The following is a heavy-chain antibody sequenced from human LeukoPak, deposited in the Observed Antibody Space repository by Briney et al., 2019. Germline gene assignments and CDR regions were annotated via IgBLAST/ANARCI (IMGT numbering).Heavy chain of an antibody. D-gene: IGHD1-20*01. Sequence: GGSLRLSCAASGFTFSSYAMSWVRQAPGKGLEWVGRIKSKADGETIDYAAPVKGRFTFSRDDSKNMLYLQMNSLKSEDTAVYYCSTLTSRGLSDSWGQGTLVTVSS. V-gene: IGHV3-15*01. CDR1: GFTFSSYA. J-gene: IGHJ4*02. CDR3: STLTSRGLSDS. CDR2: IKSKADGETI.